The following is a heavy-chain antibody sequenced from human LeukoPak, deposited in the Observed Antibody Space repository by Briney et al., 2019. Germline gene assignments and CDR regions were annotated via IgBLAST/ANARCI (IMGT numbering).Heavy chain of an antibody. D-gene: IGHD2-15*01. CDR3: ARDNIVVVAATKAYYFDY. Sequence: SETLSLTCAVYGGSFSGYYWSWIRQPPGKGLEWIGSIYHSGSTYYNPSLKSRVTISVDTSKNQFSLKLSSVTAADTAVYYCARDNIVVVAATKAYYFDYWGQGTLVTVSS. V-gene: IGHV4-34*01. CDR2: IYHSGST. CDR1: GGSFSGYY. J-gene: IGHJ4*02.